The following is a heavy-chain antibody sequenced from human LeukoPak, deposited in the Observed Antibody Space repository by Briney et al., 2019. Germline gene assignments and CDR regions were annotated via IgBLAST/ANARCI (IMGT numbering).Heavy chain of an antibody. J-gene: IGHJ6*03. Sequence: GGSLRLSCAASGFTFSDYRMNWVRQAPGKGLEWVSSISSWSTYIYYAASVKGRFTISRDDARSSPYLQMSSLRAEDTAVYYCATVDGDLPYYMNDWGKGTTVTVSS. CDR1: GFTFSDYR. CDR2: ISSWSTYI. D-gene: IGHD4-17*01. V-gene: IGHV3-21*01. CDR3: ATVDGDLPYYMND.